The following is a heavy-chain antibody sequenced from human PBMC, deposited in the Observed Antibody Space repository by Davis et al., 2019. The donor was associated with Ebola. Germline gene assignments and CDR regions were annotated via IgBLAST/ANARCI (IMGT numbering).Heavy chain of an antibody. CDR2: ISYDGSNK. Sequence: GGSLRLSCAASGFTFSSYGMHWVRQAPGKGLEWVAVISYDGSNKYYADSVKGRFTISRDNSKNTLYLQMNSLRAEDTAVYYCAALHIDYGDYGGGYWGQGTLVTVSS. J-gene: IGHJ4*02. D-gene: IGHD4-17*01. CDR1: GFTFSSYG. CDR3: AALHIDYGDYGGGY. V-gene: IGHV3-30*03.